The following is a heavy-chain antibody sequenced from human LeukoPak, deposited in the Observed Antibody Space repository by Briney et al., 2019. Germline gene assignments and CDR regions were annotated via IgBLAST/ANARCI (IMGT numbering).Heavy chain of an antibody. CDR1: GFTFNHYW. CDR2: IKQDGSEK. V-gene: IGHV3-7*01. CDR3: AKTLGRYSYPGD. D-gene: IGHD5-18*01. Sequence: GGSLRLSSAASGFTFNHYWMTWVRQAPGKGLEWVASIKQDGSEKYYVDSVKGRITISRDNAKYSLYLQMNSLRAEDTAVYYCAKTLGRYSYPGDWGQGTLVTVSS. J-gene: IGHJ4*02.